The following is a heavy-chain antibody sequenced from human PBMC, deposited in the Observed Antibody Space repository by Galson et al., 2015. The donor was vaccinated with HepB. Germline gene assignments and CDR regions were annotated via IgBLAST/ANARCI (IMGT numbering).Heavy chain of an antibody. D-gene: IGHD2-2*01. Sequence: PALVKPPQTLTLTCTFSGFSLSTSGMCVSWIRQPPGKALEWLARIDWDDDKYYSTSLKTRLTISKDTSKNQVVLTMTNMDPVDTATYYCARTGRGYCSSTSCPGYYYYMDVWGKGTTVTVSS. V-gene: IGHV2-70*11. CDR1: GFSLSTSGMC. CDR2: IDWDDDK. J-gene: IGHJ6*03. CDR3: ARTGRGYCSSTSCPGYYYYMDV.